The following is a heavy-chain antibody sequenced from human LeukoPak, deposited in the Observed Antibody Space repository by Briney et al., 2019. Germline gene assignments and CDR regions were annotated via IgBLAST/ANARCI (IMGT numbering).Heavy chain of an antibody. J-gene: IGHJ6*03. CDR1: GFTFSSYG. V-gene: IGHV3-23*01. CDR3: AKAPLFDTYYYMDV. CDR2: ISGSGGST. Sequence: GGTLRLSCAASGFTFSSYGMSWVRQAPGKGLEWVSGISGSGGSTYYADSVKGRFTISRDNSKNTLYLQMNSLRAEDTAVYYCAKAPLFDTYYYMDVWGKGTTVTISS. D-gene: IGHD3-10*01.